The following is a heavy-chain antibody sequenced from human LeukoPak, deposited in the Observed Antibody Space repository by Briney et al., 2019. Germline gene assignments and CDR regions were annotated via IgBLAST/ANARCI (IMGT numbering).Heavy chain of an antibody. J-gene: IGHJ4*02. Sequence: GGSLTLSCPAAGFTFSSYAMSRVRQAPGKGLEWVSAISGSGGSTYYADSVKGRFTISRDNPKNRLYLQMNSLRAEDTAVYYCAKGQWSPYYFDYWGQGTLVTVSS. CDR3: AKGQWSPYYFDY. CDR1: GFTFSSYA. D-gene: IGHD2-8*01. V-gene: IGHV3-23*01. CDR2: ISGSGGST.